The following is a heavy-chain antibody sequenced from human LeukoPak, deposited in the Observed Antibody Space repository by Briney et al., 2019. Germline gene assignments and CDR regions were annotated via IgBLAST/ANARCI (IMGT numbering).Heavy chain of an antibody. CDR2: ISSSGSTI. V-gene: IGHV3-11*01. Sequence: GGSLRLSCAASGFTFSDFNMNWVRQAPGKGLEWVSYISSSGSTIYYADSVKGRFTISRDNAKNSLYLQMNSLRAEDTAVYYCARWYEAAAGTNPFYYYYGMDVWGQGTTVTVSS. CDR3: ARWYEAAAGTNPFYYYYGMDV. D-gene: IGHD6-13*01. CDR1: GFTFSDFN. J-gene: IGHJ6*02.